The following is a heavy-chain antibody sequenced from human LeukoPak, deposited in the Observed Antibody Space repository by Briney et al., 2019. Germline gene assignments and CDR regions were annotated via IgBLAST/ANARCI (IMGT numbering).Heavy chain of an antibody. V-gene: IGHV1-18*01. CDR3: ARDWGSIKVITDY. D-gene: IGHD3-16*01. CDR2: ISSNSDNT. J-gene: IGHJ4*02. CDR1: GYTFTSYG. Sequence: ASVKVSCKATGYTFTSYGISWVRQAPGQGLEWMGWISSNSDNTNYAQKLQGRVTMTTDTSTSTAYIELRSLRSDDTAVYYCARDWGSIKVITDYWGQGTLVTVSS.